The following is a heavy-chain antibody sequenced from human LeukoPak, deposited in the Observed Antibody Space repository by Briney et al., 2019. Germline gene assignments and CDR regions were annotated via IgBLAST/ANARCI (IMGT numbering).Heavy chain of an antibody. CDR1: GYTFTGYY. V-gene: IGHV1-2*02. CDR3: ASWEYSSSWYGY. J-gene: IGHJ4*02. CDR2: INPNSGGT. Sequence: ASVKVSCKASGYTFTGYYMHWVRQAPGQGLEWMGWINPNSGGTNYAQKFQGRVTMTRDTSISTAYMELSRLRSDDTAAYYCASWEYSSSWYGYWGQGTLVTVSS. D-gene: IGHD6-13*01.